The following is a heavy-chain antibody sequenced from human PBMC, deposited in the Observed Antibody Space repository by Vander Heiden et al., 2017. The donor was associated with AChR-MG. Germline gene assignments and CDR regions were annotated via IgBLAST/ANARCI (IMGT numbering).Heavy chain of an antibody. CDR3: TTAMAYYYYGMDV. D-gene: IGHD3-10*01. J-gene: IGHJ6*02. V-gene: IGHV3-15*01. Sequence: EVQLVESGGGLVKPGGSLRLSCAASGFTFSNAWMSWVRQAPGKGLEWVGRIKSKTDGGTTDYAAPVKGRFTISRDDSKNTLYLQMNSLKTEDTAVYYCTTAMAYYYYGMDVWGQGTTVTVSS. CDR1: GFTFSNAW. CDR2: IKSKTDGGTT.